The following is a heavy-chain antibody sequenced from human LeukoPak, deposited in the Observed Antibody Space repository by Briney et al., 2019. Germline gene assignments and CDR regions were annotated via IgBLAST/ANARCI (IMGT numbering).Heavy chain of an antibody. D-gene: IGHD1-26*01. CDR2: INIDGATT. CDR1: GFTFSGYW. Sequence: GGSLRLSCAPSGFTFSGYWMHWVRQAPGKGLEWVSRINIDGATTNYADSVKGRFTISRDNAKNTLHLQMNSLRADDTAAYYCVRGAVGTGVWFDPWGQGTLVTVSS. J-gene: IGHJ5*02. CDR3: VRGAVGTGVWFDP. V-gene: IGHV3-74*01.